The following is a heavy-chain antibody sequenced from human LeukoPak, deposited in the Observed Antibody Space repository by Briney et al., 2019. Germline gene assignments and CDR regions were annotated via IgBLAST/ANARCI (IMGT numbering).Heavy chain of an antibody. J-gene: IGHJ6*02. CDR2: IYPGDSNT. Sequence: WVRQPPGKGLEWMGIIYPGDSNTRYSPSFQGQVTISADKSISTAYLQWSSLKASDTAMYYCARQTPGYYGMDVWGQGTTVTVSS. V-gene: IGHV5-51*01. CDR3: ARQTPGYYGMDV.